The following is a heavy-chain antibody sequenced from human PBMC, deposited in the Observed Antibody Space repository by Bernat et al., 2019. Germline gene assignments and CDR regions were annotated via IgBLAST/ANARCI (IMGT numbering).Heavy chain of an antibody. D-gene: IGHD3-22*01. Sequence: EAELVESGGGLVQPGGSLRLSCAASGFTFSGYWMFWVRQAPGKGLVWVSYISSSSSTIYYADSVKGRFTISRDNAKNSLYLQMNSLRAEDTAVYYCARDYDSSGYLLSHYYGMDVWGQGTTVTVSS. CDR2: ISSSSSTI. CDR3: ARDYDSSGYLLSHYYGMDV. J-gene: IGHJ6*02. V-gene: IGHV3-48*01. CDR1: GFTFSGYW.